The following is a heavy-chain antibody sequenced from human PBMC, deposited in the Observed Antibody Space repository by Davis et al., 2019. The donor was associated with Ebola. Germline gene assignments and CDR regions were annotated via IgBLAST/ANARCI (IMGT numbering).Heavy chain of an antibody. J-gene: IGHJ4*02. CDR3: VRYPPSNWNEFDY. CDR2: INPSGGST. V-gene: IGHV1-46*01. CDR1: GYTFTSYY. Sequence: ASVKVSCKVSGYTFTSYYMHWVRQAPGQGLEWMGIINPSGGSTSYAQKFQGRVTMTRDTSTSTVYMELSSLTSEDTAVYYCVRYPPSNWNEFDYWGQGTLVTVSS. D-gene: IGHD1-20*01.